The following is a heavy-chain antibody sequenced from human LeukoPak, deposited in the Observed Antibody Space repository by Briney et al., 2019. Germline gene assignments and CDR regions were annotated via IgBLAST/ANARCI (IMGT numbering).Heavy chain of an antibody. J-gene: IGHJ4*02. Sequence: KPSETLSLTCAVYGGSFSGYYWSWIRQPPGKGLEWIGEINHSGSTNYNPSLKSRVTISVDTSKNQFSLKLSSVTAADTAVYYCARAPRWYPDYWGQGTLVTVSS. V-gene: IGHV4-34*01. D-gene: IGHD2-15*01. CDR1: GGSFSGYY. CDR2: INHSGST. CDR3: ARAPRWYPDY.